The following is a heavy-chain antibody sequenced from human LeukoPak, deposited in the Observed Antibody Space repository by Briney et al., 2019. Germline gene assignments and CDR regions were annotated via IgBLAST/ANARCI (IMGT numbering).Heavy chain of an antibody. Sequence: GGSLRLSCAASGFTFSSYGMHWVRQAPGKGLEWVAFIRYDGSNKYYADSVKGRFTISRDNSKNTLYLQMNSLRAEDTAVYYCAKVEQLVGDYFDYWGQGTLVTVSS. J-gene: IGHJ4*02. CDR1: GFTFSSYG. CDR3: AKVEQLVGDYFDY. CDR2: IRYDGSNK. D-gene: IGHD6-6*01. V-gene: IGHV3-30*02.